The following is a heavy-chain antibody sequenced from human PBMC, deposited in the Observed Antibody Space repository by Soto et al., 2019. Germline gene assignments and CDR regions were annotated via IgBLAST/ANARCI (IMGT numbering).Heavy chain of an antibody. CDR2: IKSETDGGTT. V-gene: IGHV3-15*07. CDR3: IARRAETIDY. Sequence: GGSLRLSCAASGFTFSNAWMNWVRQAPGKGLEWVGRIKSETDGGTTDYAATVKGRFTNSRDDSKNTLYLQMNSPKTEDTAVYYCIARRAETIDYWGQGTLVTVSS. CDR1: GFTFSNAW. D-gene: IGHD6-6*01. J-gene: IGHJ4*02.